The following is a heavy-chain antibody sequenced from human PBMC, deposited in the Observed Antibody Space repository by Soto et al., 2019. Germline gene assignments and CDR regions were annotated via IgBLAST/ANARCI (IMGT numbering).Heavy chain of an antibody. J-gene: IGHJ3*02. CDR1: GFTFSSYA. D-gene: IGHD3-9*01. Sequence: GGSLRLSCSASGFTFSSYAMHWVRQAPGKGLEYVSAISSNGGSTYYADSVKGRFTISRDNSKNTLYLQMSSLRAEDTAVYYCVSALIGDHDAFDIWCQGTMVTVSS. V-gene: IGHV3-64D*09. CDR2: ISSNGGST. CDR3: VSALIGDHDAFDI.